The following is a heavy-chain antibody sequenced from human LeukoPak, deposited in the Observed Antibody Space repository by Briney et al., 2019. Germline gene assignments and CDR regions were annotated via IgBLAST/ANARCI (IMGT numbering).Heavy chain of an antibody. V-gene: IGHV1-69*05. Sequence: ASVKVSCKASGGTFSSYAISWVRQAPGQGLEWMGGIIPIFGTANYAQKFQGRVTITTDESTSTAYMELSSLRSEDTAVYYCARSKFSNVYSSHDYWGQGALVTVSS. J-gene: IGHJ4*02. CDR2: IIPIFGTA. CDR3: ARSKFSNVYSSHDY. D-gene: IGHD6-13*01. CDR1: GGTFSSYA.